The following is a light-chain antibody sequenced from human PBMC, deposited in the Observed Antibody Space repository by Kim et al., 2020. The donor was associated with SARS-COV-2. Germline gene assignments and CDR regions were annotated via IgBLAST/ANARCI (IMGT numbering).Light chain of an antibody. V-gene: IGLV3-21*03. J-gene: IGLJ1*01. CDR3: PVWDSVSVHHV. CDR1: HIGLKI. CDR2: YDK. Sequence: PIMTAKITCGADHIGLKIVRWSQMRRSQGPLLVVSYDKRRPSGIPARFSGSASGNSATLTITRVEVGDVAVYYCPVWDSVSVHHVFAPGTKVTFL.